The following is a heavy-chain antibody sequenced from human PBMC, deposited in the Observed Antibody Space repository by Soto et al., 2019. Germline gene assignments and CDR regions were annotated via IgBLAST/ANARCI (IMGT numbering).Heavy chain of an antibody. CDR2: IYHSGST. V-gene: IGHV4-30-2*01. D-gene: IGHD6-13*01. CDR1: GGSISSGGYS. J-gene: IGHJ4*02. Sequence: SETLSLTCAVSGGSISSGGYSWSWIRQPPGKGLEWIGYIYHSGSTYYNPSLKSRVTISVDRSKNQFSLKLSSVTAADTAVYYCARDLGIAAAGKGLGYWGQGTLVTVS. CDR3: ARDLGIAAAGKGLGY.